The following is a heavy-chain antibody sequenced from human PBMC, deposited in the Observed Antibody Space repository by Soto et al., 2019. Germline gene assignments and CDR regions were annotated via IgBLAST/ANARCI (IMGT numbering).Heavy chain of an antibody. V-gene: IGHV1-69*01. CDR1: GGTFSSYA. J-gene: IGHJ4*02. CDR2: IIPIFGTA. CDR3: ARDQDGYNYGGFDY. D-gene: IGHD5-12*01. Sequence: QVQLVQSGAEVKKPGSSVKVSCKASGGTFSSYAISWVRQAPGQGLEWMGGIIPIFGTANYAQKFQGRVTITVDESTSTAYMELSSLRSEDTAVYYCARDQDGYNYGGFDYWGQGTLVTVSS.